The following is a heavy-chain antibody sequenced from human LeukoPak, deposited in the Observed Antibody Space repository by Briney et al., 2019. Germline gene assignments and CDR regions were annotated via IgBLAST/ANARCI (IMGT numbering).Heavy chain of an antibody. Sequence: GGSLRLSCTASGFTFSSYEMKWVRLAPGKGLEWVSYISSSGSTLYYADSVQGRFTISRDNAKNSLYLQMNSLRAEDTAVYYCVRDMYKSGWFLGRDYFDYWGQGTLVTVSS. V-gene: IGHV3-48*03. CDR1: GFTFSSYE. CDR3: VRDMYKSGWFLGRDYFDY. J-gene: IGHJ4*02. D-gene: IGHD6-19*01. CDR2: ISSSGSTL.